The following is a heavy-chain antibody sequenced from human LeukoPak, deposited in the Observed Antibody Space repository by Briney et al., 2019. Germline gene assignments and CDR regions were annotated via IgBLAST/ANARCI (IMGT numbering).Heavy chain of an antibody. D-gene: IGHD4-23*01. CDR1: GGSFSGYY. Sequence: SETLSLTCAVYGGSFSGYYWSWIRQPPGKGLEWIGEINHSGSTNYNPSLKSRVTISVDTSKNQFSLKLSSVTAADTAVYYCARYGGKTLEYCYGMDVWGQGTTVTVSS. CDR2: INHSGST. V-gene: IGHV4-34*01. CDR3: ARYGGKTLEYCYGMDV. J-gene: IGHJ6*02.